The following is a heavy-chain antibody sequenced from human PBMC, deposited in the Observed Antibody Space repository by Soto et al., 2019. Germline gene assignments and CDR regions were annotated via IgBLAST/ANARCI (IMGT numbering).Heavy chain of an antibody. V-gene: IGHV1-2*04. J-gene: IGHJ4*02. CDR2: INPNSGGT. Sequence: ASVKVSSKASGYTFTGYYMHWVRQAPGQGLEWMGWINPNSGGTNYAQKFQGWVTMTRDTSISTAYMELSRLRSDDTAVYYCARSDYDILTGYYFEGFDYWGQGTLVTVSS. CDR1: GYTFTGYY. D-gene: IGHD3-9*01. CDR3: ARSDYDILTGYYFEGFDY.